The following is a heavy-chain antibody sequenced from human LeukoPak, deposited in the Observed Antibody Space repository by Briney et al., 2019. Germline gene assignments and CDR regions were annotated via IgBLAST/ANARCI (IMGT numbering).Heavy chain of an antibody. V-gene: IGHV4-39*01. CDR1: GDSISSSSYC. J-gene: IGHJ3*02. CDR2: IYNSANT. D-gene: IGHD5-12*01. Sequence: SETLSLTCTVSGDSISSSSYCWDWIRQPPGKGRGWIGNIYNSANTHYNPSLKTRITMSVDTSKNQFSLKLNSVTAADTGIYYCARHSRSAYTGYENAFDIWGQGTMVTVSS. CDR3: ARHSRSAYTGYENAFDI.